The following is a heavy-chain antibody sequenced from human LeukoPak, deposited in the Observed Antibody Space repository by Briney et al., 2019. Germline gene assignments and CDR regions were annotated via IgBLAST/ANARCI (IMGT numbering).Heavy chain of an antibody. J-gene: IGHJ5*02. V-gene: IGHV2-5*02. D-gene: IGHD3-16*02. CDR3: AHRPRKYDYVWGSYRCEGNNWFDP. CDR1: GFSLSTSGVG. Sequence: SGPTLVKPTQTLTLTCTFSGFSLSTSGVGVGWIRQPPGKALEWLALIYWDDDKRYSPSLKSRLTITKDTSKNQVVLTMTNVDPVDTATYYCAHRPRKYDYVWGSYRCEGNNWFDPWGQGTLVTVSS. CDR2: IYWDDDK.